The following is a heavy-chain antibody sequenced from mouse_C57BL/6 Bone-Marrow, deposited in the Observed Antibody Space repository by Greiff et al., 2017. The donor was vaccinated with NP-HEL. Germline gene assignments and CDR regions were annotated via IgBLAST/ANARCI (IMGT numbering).Heavy chain of an antibody. CDR2: IYPGSGNT. D-gene: IGHD1-1*02. CDR3: ARFLWWGFAD. CDR1: GYTFTDYY. V-gene: IGHV1-76*01. Sequence: VQLQQSGAELVRPGASVKLSCKASGYTFTDYYINWVKQRPGQGLEWIARIYPGSGNTYYNEKFKGKATLTAEKSSSTAYMQLSSLTSADSAFDFSARFLWWGFADWGQGTLVTVSA. J-gene: IGHJ3*01.